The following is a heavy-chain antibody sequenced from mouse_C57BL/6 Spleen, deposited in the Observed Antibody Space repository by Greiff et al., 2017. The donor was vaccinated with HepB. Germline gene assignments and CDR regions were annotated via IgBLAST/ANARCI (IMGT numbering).Heavy chain of an antibody. D-gene: IGHD2-5*01. Sequence: EVQGVESGGGLVKPGGSLKLSCAASGFTFSSYTMSWVRQTPEKRLEWVATISGGGGNTYYPDSVKGRFTISRDNAKNTLYLQMSSLRSEDTALYYCARGLYYSNYDYAMDYWGQGTSVTVSS. J-gene: IGHJ4*01. CDR2: ISGGGGNT. CDR3: ARGLYYSNYDYAMDY. CDR1: GFTFSSYT. V-gene: IGHV5-9*01.